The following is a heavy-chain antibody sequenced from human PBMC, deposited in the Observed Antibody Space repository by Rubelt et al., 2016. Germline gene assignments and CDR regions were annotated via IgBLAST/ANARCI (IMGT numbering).Heavy chain of an antibody. V-gene: IGHV3-23*01. J-gene: IGHJ6*02. D-gene: IGHD3-22*01. Sequence: AASGFTFSSYSMNWVRQAPGKGLEWVSAISGSGGSTYYADSVKGRFTISRDNSKNTLYLQMNSLRAEDTAVYYCARDGRAEYYYDSSVYYYYGMDVWGQGTTVTVSS. CDR3: ARDGRAEYYYDSSVYYYYGMDV. CDR2: ISGSGGST. CDR1: GFTFSSYS.